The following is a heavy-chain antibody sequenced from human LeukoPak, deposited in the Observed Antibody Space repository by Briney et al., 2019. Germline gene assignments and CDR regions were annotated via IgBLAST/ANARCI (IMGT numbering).Heavy chain of an antibody. V-gene: IGHV1-8*01. J-gene: IGHJ4*02. CDR1: GYTFTSYD. Sequence: ASVKVSCKASGYTFTSYDINWVRQATGQGLEWMGWMNPNSGNTGYAQKFQGRVTMTRNPSISTAYMELSSLRSEDTAVYYCARGPRDCSGGSCYKGGWGQGTLVTVSS. CDR2: MNPNSGNT. D-gene: IGHD2-15*01. CDR3: ARGPRDCSGGSCYKGG.